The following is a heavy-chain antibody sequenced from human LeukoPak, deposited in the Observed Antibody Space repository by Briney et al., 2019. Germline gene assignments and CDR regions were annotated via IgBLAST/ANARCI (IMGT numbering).Heavy chain of an antibody. CDR3: ARERATGTSDAFDI. CDR2: IYYTGSI. D-gene: IGHD6-13*01. Sequence: SETLSLTCTVSGGSISSYYWSWIRQPPGKGLEWLGYIYYTGSINYNPSLKSRVTISVDTSKNQFSLKLTFVTAADTAVYYCARERATGTSDAFDIWGQGTMVTVSA. V-gene: IGHV4-59*01. J-gene: IGHJ3*02. CDR1: GGSISSYY.